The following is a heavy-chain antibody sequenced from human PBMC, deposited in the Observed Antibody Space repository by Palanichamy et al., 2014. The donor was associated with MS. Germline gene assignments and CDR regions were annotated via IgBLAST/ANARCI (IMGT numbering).Heavy chain of an antibody. CDR2: ISWNSGSI. Sequence: EVQLVDYGGGLVQPGRSLRLSCAASGFTFDDYAMHWVRQAPGKGLEWVSGISWNSGSIGYADSVKGRFTISRDNAENSLYLQMNSLRAEDTALYYCAKAGGYSSSVQYFQHWGQGTLVTVSS. D-gene: IGHD6-13*01. CDR1: GFTFDDYA. CDR3: AKAGGYSSSVQYFQH. V-gene: IGHV3-9*01. J-gene: IGHJ1*01.